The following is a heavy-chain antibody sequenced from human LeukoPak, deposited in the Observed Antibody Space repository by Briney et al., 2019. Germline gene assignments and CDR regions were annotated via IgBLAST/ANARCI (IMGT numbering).Heavy chain of an antibody. CDR2: IIPIFGTA. V-gene: IGHV1-69*13. CDR1: GGTFSSYA. J-gene: IGHJ5*02. D-gene: IGHD6-13*01. CDR3: ASALIAAAPGWFDP. Sequence: GASVKVSCKASGGTFSSYAISWVRQAPGQGLEWMGGIIPIFGTANYAQKFQGRVTITADESTSTAYMELSSLRSEDTAVYYCASALIAAAPGWFDPWGQGTLVTVSS.